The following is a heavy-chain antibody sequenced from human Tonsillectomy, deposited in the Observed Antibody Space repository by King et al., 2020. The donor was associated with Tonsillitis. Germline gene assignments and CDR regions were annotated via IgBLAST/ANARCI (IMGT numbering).Heavy chain of an antibody. V-gene: IGHV3-33*06. J-gene: IGHJ4*02. Sequence: QVQLVESGGGVVQPGRSLRLSCAASGFTFSSFGMHWVRQAPGKGLEWVAVIWYDGSTKYYADSVKGRFTISRDNSKNTLYLQMNSLRAEDTAVYYCAKDEASSSSFPSYWGQGTLVTVSS. CDR1: GFTFSSFG. CDR3: AKDEASSSSFPSY. D-gene: IGHD6-6*01. CDR2: IWYDGSTK.